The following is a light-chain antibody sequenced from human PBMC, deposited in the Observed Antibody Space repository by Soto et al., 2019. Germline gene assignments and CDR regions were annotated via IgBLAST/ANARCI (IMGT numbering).Light chain of an antibody. J-gene: IGLJ3*02. Sequence: QPVLTQSSSASASLGSSVKLTCTLSSGHSSYIIAWHQQQPGNAPRYLMKLEGSGSYNKGSGVPDRFSGSSSGADRYLTISNLQFEDEADYYCETWDSNTHVFGGGTKLTVL. CDR3: ETWDSNTHV. V-gene: IGLV4-60*02. CDR2: LEGSGSY. CDR1: SGHSSYI.